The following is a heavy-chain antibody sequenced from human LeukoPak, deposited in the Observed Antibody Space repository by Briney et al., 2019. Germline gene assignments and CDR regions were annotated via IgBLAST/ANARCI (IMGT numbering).Heavy chain of an antibody. D-gene: IGHD6-19*01. V-gene: IGHV4-34*01. CDR3: ARVYSSGWPAYYYYGMVV. CDR2: INHSGST. Sequence: SETLSLTCAVYGGSFSGYYWSWIRQPPGKGLEWIGEINHSGSTNYNPSLKSRVTISVDTSKNQFSLKLSSVTAADTAVYYCARVYSSGWPAYYYYGMVVWGQGTTVTVSS. J-gene: IGHJ6*02. CDR1: GGSFSGYY.